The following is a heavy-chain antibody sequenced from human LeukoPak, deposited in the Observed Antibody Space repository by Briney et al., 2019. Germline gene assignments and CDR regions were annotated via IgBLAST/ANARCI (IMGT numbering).Heavy chain of an antibody. V-gene: IGHV1-18*01. CDR2: ISAYNGNT. CDR1: GYTFTSYG. J-gene: IGHJ6*02. Sequence: GASVKVSCKASGYTFTSYGISWVRQAPGQGLEWMGWISAYNGNTNYAQKLQGRVTMTTDTSTSTAYMELSSLRSEDTAVYYCAVLPRAHDYYYYYGMDVWGQGTTVTVSS. CDR3: AVLPRAHDYYYYYGMDV.